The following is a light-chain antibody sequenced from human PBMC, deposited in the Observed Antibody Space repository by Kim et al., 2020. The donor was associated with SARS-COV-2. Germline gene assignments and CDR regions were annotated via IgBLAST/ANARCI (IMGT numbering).Light chain of an antibody. CDR2: DTS. CDR1: TGTVSSRHW. Sequence: QAVVTQEPSLTVSPGGTVTLTCGSSTGTVSSRHWPYWLQQKTGQAPRTLIYDTSERYSWTPARFSGSLAGGRAALTLSHAQPDDEADYYCVLSYNGARNWVFGGGTRLTVL. CDR3: VLSYNGARNWV. V-gene: IGLV7-46*01. J-gene: IGLJ3*02.